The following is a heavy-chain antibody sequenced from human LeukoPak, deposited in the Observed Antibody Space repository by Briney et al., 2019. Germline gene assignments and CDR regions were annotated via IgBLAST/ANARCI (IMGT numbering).Heavy chain of an antibody. Sequence: GGSLRLSCAASGFTFSGYAMHWVRQAPGKGLEWVAVISYDGSNEYYADSVKGRFTISRDNSKNTLYLQMNSLRAEDTAVYYCARDAGRYDILTGLDYWGQGTLVTVSS. CDR2: ISYDGSNE. D-gene: IGHD3-9*01. CDR1: GFTFSGYA. CDR3: ARDAGRYDILTGLDY. V-gene: IGHV3-30-3*01. J-gene: IGHJ4*02.